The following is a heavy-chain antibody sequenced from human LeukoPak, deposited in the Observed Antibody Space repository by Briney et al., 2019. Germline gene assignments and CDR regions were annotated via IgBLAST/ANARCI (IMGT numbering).Heavy chain of an antibody. Sequence: PSETLSLTCTVSGGSICSYYWSWIRQPPGKGLEWIGYIYYSGSTNYNPSLKSRVTISVDTSKNQFSLELSSVTAADTAVYYCASDSSSDSSFYLDPNDDAFDIWGQGTMVTVSS. V-gene: IGHV4-59*01. CDR3: ASDSSSDSSFYLDPNDDAFDI. CDR1: GGSICSYY. J-gene: IGHJ3*02. CDR2: IYYSGST. D-gene: IGHD3-22*01.